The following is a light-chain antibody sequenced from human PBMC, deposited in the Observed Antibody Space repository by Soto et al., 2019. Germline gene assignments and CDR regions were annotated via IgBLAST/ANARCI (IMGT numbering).Light chain of an antibody. CDR3: QHYNSYSEA. J-gene: IGKJ1*01. CDR2: KAS. Sequence: DIQMTQSPSTLSGSVGDRVTITCRASQTISSWLAWYQQKPGKAPKLLIYKASTLKSGVPSRFSGSGSGTEFTLTISSLQPDDFATYYCQHYNSYSEAVGPGTKVELK. V-gene: IGKV1-5*03. CDR1: QTISSW.